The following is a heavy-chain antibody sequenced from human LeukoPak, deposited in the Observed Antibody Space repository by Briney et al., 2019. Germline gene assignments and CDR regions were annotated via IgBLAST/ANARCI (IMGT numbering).Heavy chain of an antibody. Sequence: GGSLRLSCAASRFLFSTYAMAWVRQAPGKWLQWVSSLIGNGGTTYYADSVKGRFTISRDNSKSTLSLQMNSLRVEGSAVYYCAKGYGFSPYYFDYWGQGNLVTVSS. CDR2: LIGNGGTT. CDR3: AKGYGFSPYYFDY. V-gene: IGHV3-23*01. CDR1: RFLFSTYA. D-gene: IGHD3-16*01. J-gene: IGHJ4*02.